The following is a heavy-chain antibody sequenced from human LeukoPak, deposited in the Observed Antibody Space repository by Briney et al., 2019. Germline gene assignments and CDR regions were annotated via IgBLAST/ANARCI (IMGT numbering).Heavy chain of an antibody. CDR1: GFTFSSFW. J-gene: IGHJ4*02. CDR3: TGETYYFDY. V-gene: IGHV3-7*01. Sequence: PGGSLRLSCTVSGFTFSSFWVSWVRQAPGKGLEWVADINEDGSENYYADSVEGRFSISRDNARNSLYLQMNSLRADDTAVYYCTGETYYFDYWGQGTLVTVSS. CDR2: INEDGSEN.